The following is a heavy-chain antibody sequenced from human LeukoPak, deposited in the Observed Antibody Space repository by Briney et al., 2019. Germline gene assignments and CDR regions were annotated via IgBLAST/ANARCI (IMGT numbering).Heavy chain of an antibody. Sequence: QPGGSLRLSCAASGFTFSNYWMQWVRQSPGQGPVWVSRINTDGSVTDYADPVQGRFTMSRDNAKNTLYLQMNSLRVEDTALYYCVRDFSYGRDGYLGFDYWGQGTLVTVSS. CDR1: GFTFSNYW. V-gene: IGHV3-74*01. CDR3: VRDFSYGRDGYLGFDY. J-gene: IGHJ4*02. D-gene: IGHD5-24*01. CDR2: INTDGSVT.